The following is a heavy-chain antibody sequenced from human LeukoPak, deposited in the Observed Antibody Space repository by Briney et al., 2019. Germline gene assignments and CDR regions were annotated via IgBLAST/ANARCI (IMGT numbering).Heavy chain of an antibody. Sequence: GASVKVSCQTSGYTFTSYHISWVRQAPGQGLEWMAWISAYNGNTKYAQKFQGRVTMTTDTSTSTAYMELRSLRSDDTAVYCCARDPLRFGELLGYFDYWGEGTLVTVSS. D-gene: IGHD3-10*01. J-gene: IGHJ4*02. CDR1: GYTFTSYH. V-gene: IGHV1-18*01. CDR2: ISAYNGNT. CDR3: ARDPLRFGELLGYFDY.